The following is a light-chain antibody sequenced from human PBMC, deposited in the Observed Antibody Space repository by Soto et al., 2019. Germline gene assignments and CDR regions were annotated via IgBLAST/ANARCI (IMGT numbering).Light chain of an antibody. CDR3: SSYTSSSTLGV. J-gene: IGLJ1*01. V-gene: IGLV2-14*01. CDR1: SSDVGAYNY. CDR2: EVS. Sequence: LTQPASVSGSPGQSITISCTGTSSDVGAYNYVSWYQQHPGKAPKLMIYEVSNRPSGVSNRFSGSKSGRTASLTISGLQAEDEADYYCSSYTSSSTLGVFXTGTKVTVL.